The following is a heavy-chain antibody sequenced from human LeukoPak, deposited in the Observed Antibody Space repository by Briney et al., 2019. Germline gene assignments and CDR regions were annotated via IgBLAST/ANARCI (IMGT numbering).Heavy chain of an antibody. V-gene: IGHV4-59*02. J-gene: IGHJ4*02. Sequence: SETLSLTCAVYGGSVSGHFWSWIRQPPGKGLEWIGYIDYSGSTNYNPSLKSRVTISVDTSKNQFSLKLSSVTAADTAMYYCARDRSGSYLKYWGQGTLVTVPS. CDR1: GGSVSGHF. D-gene: IGHD1-26*01. CDR3: ARDRSGSYLKY. CDR2: IDYSGST.